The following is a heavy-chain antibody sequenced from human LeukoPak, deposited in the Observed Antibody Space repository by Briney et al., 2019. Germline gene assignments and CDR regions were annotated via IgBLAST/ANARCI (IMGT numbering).Heavy chain of an antibody. CDR2: ISYDGSNK. CDR1: GFTFSSYE. V-gene: IGHV3-30-3*01. D-gene: IGHD4-23*01. CDR3: ARDRLRWNYFDY. Sequence: GGSLRLSCAASGFTFSSYEMNWVRQAPGKGLEWVAVISYDGSNKYYADSVKGRFTISRDNSKNTLYLQMNSLRAEDTAVYYCARDRLRWNYFDYWGQGTLVTVSS. J-gene: IGHJ4*02.